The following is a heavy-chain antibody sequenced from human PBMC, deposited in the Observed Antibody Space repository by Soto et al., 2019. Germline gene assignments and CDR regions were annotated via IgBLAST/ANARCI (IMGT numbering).Heavy chain of an antibody. D-gene: IGHD2-15*01. Sequence: QVQLVQSGAEVKKPGASVKVSCKASGYTFTSYDINWVRQATGQGLEWMGWMNPNSGDTGYAQKFQGRITMTRNTSISTAYMELSSLRSEDTAVYYGTSYSDYVDVWGKGTTFTVSS. J-gene: IGHJ6*03. V-gene: IGHV1-8*01. CDR3: TSYSDYVDV. CDR1: GYTFTSYD. CDR2: MNPNSGDT.